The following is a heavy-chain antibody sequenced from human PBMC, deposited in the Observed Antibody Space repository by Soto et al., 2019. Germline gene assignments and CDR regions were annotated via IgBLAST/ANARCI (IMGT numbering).Heavy chain of an antibody. J-gene: IGHJ6*03. V-gene: IGHV1-46*01. Sequence: ASVKVSCKASGDTFTSYYMHWVRQAPGQGLEWMGIINPSGGNTNYAQKLQGRVTMTTDTSTSTAYMELRSLRSDDTAVYYCATSPAVIWGSYRNGLFYMDVWGKGTTVTVSS. D-gene: IGHD3-16*02. CDR3: ATSPAVIWGSYRNGLFYMDV. CDR2: INPSGGNT. CDR1: GDTFTSYY.